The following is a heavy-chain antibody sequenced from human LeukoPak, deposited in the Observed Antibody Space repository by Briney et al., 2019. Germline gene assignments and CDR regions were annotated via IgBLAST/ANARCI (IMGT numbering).Heavy chain of an antibody. V-gene: IGHV3-30*18. CDR1: GFTFSSYG. CDR2: ISYDGSNK. J-gene: IGHJ4*02. Sequence: GGSLRLSCAAFGFTFSSYGMHWVRQAPGKGLEWVAVISYDGSNKYYADSVKGRFTISRDNSKNTLYLQMNSLRAEDTAVYYCAKGTGTRIAVSRLIDYWGQGTLVTVSS. CDR3: AKGTGTRIAVSRLIDY. D-gene: IGHD6-19*01.